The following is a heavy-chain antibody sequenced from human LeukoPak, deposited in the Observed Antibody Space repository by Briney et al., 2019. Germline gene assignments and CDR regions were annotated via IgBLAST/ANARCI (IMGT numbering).Heavy chain of an antibody. CDR3: AREILTRSPYAFDI. Sequence: PSETLSLTCTVSGGSISSSSSSWGWIRQPPGKGLEWIGRIYTSGSTNYNPSLKSRVTMSVDTSKNQFSLKLSSVTAADTAVYYCAREILTRSPYAFDIWGQGTMVTVSS. J-gene: IGHJ3*02. V-gene: IGHV4-39*07. CDR2: IYTSGST. D-gene: IGHD6-13*01. CDR1: GGSISSSSSS.